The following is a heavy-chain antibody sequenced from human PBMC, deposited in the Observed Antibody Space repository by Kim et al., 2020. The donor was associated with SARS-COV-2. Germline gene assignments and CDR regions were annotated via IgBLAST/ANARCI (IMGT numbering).Heavy chain of an antibody. D-gene: IGHD2-2*01. Sequence: GGSLRLSCAASGFTFSSYAMHWVRQAPGKGLEWVAVISYDGSNKYYADSVKGRFTISRDNSKNTLYLQMNSLRAEDTAVYYCAREVCSSTSCYGGNYYFDYWGQGTLVTVSS. CDR1: GFTFSSYA. V-gene: IGHV3-30*04. CDR2: ISYDGSNK. CDR3: AREVCSSTSCYGGNYYFDY. J-gene: IGHJ4*02.